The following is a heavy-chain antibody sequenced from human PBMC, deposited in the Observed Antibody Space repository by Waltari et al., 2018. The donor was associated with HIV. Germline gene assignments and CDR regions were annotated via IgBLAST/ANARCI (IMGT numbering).Heavy chain of an antibody. CDR2: ITAVIDTT. J-gene: IGHJ4*02. D-gene: IGHD3-3*01. V-gene: IGHV1-69*12. Sequence: QVQVLQSGAEMAKPGSSVNVSCRTSGGIFNSFAISWVRQAPGQGLEWMGGITAVIDTTNDAQKFQGRLPITADESPSTAYMELNSLRSEDTAVYYCATWTRSGLYLSPQFGPDFWGQGTLVTVSS. CDR3: ATWTRSGLYLSPQFGPDF. CDR1: GGIFNSFA.